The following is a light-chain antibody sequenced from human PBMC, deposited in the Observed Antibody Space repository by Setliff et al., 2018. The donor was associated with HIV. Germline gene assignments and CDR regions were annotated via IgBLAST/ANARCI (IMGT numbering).Light chain of an antibody. CDR1: RSNIGAGYD. Sequence: QSALTQPPSVSGAPGQRVTISCTGSRSNIGAGYDVHWYQQFPGTAPKLLIYANTNRPSGVPGRFSGSKSGTSASLVIAGLQPEDEADYYCQSYDTSLSGYVFGTGTKVTVL. V-gene: IGLV1-40*01. CDR2: ANT. J-gene: IGLJ1*01. CDR3: QSYDTSLSGYV.